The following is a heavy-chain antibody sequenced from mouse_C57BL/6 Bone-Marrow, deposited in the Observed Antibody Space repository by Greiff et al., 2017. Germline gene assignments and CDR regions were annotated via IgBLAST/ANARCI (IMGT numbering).Heavy chain of an antibody. CDR1: GFNITDYY. Sequence: VQLQQSGAELVKPGASVKLSCTASGFNITDYYMHWVKQRTEQGLEWIGRIDPEDGETKYAPKFQGKATITADTSSNTAYLQLSSLTSEDTAVYYCASITTVVAKGYFDVWGTGTTVTVSS. D-gene: IGHD1-1*01. J-gene: IGHJ1*03. CDR3: ASITTVVAKGYFDV. V-gene: IGHV14-2*01. CDR2: IDPEDGET.